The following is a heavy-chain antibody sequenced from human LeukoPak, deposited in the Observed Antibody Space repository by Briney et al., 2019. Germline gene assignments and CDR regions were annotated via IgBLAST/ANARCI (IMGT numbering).Heavy chain of an antibody. J-gene: IGHJ4*02. CDR1: GFTFSIYS. CDR3: ARTTYGDY. D-gene: IGHD1-1*01. Sequence: GGSLRLSCAASGFTFSIYSMNWVRQPPRKGLEWVAAVKPDGSEKNYVDSVKGRFTISRDNAKNSLYLQLSSLRAEDTAVYYCARTTYGDYWGQGTLVTVSS. V-gene: IGHV3-7*02. CDR2: VKPDGSEK.